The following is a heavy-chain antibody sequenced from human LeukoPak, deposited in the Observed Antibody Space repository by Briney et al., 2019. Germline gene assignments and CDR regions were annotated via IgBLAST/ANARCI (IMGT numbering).Heavy chain of an antibody. V-gene: IGHV3-49*04. D-gene: IGHD5-18*01. CDR2: VSSKAYGGTT. J-gene: IGHJ6*02. CDR1: GLTFGDHA. CDR3: SRGAIQRWLCYGMDV. Sequence: QSLRLSCTASGLTFGDHAMSWVRHAPGKGLEWVGFVSSKAYGGTTEYAASVKGGFTISRDDYTSIAYLRMNSLKTEDTAVYYCSRGAIQRWLCYGMDVWGQGTTVIVCS.